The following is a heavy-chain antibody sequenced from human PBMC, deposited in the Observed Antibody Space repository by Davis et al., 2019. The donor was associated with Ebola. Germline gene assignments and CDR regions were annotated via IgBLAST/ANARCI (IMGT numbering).Heavy chain of an antibody. Sequence: GESLKISCAASGFTFSSFGMHWVRQAPGKGLEWVAVISYDGSDKYYADSVKGRFTISRDNSKSTLYLQMNSLRGEDTAVYYCARGYYGMDVWGKGTTVTVSS. CDR3: ARGYYGMDV. CDR1: GFTFSSFG. V-gene: IGHV3-30*03. J-gene: IGHJ6*04. CDR2: ISYDGSDK.